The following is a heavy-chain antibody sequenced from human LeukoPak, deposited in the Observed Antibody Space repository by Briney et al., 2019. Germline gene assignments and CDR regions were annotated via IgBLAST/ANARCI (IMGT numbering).Heavy chain of an antibody. D-gene: IGHD3-22*01. CDR2: IYYSGST. J-gene: IGHJ3*02. Sequence: SETLSLTCTVSGGSISSYYWSWIRQPPGKGLEWIGYIYYSGSTNYNPSLKSRVTISVDTSKNQFSLKLSSVTAADTAVYYCAREVTMIVVVTHSAFDIWGQGTMVTVSS. V-gene: IGHV4-59*12. CDR3: AREVTMIVVVTHSAFDI. CDR1: GGSISSYY.